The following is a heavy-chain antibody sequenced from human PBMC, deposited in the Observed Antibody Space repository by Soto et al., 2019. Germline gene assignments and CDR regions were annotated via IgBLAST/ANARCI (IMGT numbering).Heavy chain of an antibody. Sequence: QVQLVQSGAEVKKPGASVKVSCKASGYTFSRSGISWVRQAPGQGLEWMGWINGYNGNKNYTQKMQGRITMTTDTPTSTASMGLRSLRPDDRAVYYCARMGDVPYCCDGVDVWGQGTAVIVSS. CDR1: GYTFSRSG. V-gene: IGHV1-18*01. D-gene: IGHD3-16*01. CDR3: ARMGDVPYCCDGVDV. J-gene: IGHJ6*02. CDR2: INGYNGNK.